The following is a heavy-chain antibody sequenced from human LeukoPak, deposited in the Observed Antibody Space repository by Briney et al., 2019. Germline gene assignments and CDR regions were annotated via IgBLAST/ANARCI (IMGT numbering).Heavy chain of an antibody. CDR2: IYYSGST. Sequence: PSQTLSLTCNVSSGSISSGGYYWSWIRQLPGKGLEWIGYIYYSGSTYYNPSLKSRVTISVDTSKNQFSLELSSVTAADTAVYYCGAYDSSGYYLVYWGQGTLVTVSS. V-gene: IGHV4-31*03. CDR1: SGSISSGGYY. J-gene: IGHJ4*02. CDR3: GAYDSSGYYLVY. D-gene: IGHD3-22*01.